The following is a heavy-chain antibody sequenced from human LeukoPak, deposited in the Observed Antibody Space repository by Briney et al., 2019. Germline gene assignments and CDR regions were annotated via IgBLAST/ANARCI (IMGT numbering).Heavy chain of an antibody. Sequence: SETLSLTCTVSGGSISSSSYYWGWIRQPPGTGLEWVGSIYHSGVTDYNPSLKSRVTILVDTSKNQFSLKLSSVTAADTAVYYCARDRGYSFGFDYWGQGTLVTVSS. J-gene: IGHJ4*02. CDR1: GGSISSSSYY. CDR3: ARDRGYSFGFDY. CDR2: IYHSGVT. D-gene: IGHD5-18*01. V-gene: IGHV4-39*07.